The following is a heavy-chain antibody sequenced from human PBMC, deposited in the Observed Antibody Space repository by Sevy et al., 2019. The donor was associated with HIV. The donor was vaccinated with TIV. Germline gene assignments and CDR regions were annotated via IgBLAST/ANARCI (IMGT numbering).Heavy chain of an antibody. D-gene: IGHD2-15*01. J-gene: IGHJ6*02. CDR2: INHSGST. Sequence: SETLSLTCAVYGGSFSGYYWSWIRQPPGKGLEWNGEINHSGSTNYNPSLKSRVTISVDTSKNQFSLKLSSVTAADTAVYYCARIEVGYCSGGSCSRYYYYYGMDVWGQGTTVTVSS. CDR3: ARIEVGYCSGGSCSRYYYYYGMDV. V-gene: IGHV4-34*01. CDR1: GGSFSGYY.